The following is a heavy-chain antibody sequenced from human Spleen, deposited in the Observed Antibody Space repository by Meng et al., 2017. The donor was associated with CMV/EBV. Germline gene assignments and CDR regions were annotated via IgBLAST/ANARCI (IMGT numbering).Heavy chain of an antibody. Sequence: QVQLKQGGAGLLKPSETLSLTCAVYGGSFSGYYWSWIRQPPGKGLEWIGEINHSGSTNYNPSLKSRVTISVDTSKNQFSLKLSSVTAADTAVYYCARGNSGREWFDPWGQGTLVTVSS. CDR3: ARGNSGREWFDP. CDR2: INHSGST. V-gene: IGHV4-34*01. J-gene: IGHJ5*02. CDR1: GGSFSGYY. D-gene: IGHD6-19*01.